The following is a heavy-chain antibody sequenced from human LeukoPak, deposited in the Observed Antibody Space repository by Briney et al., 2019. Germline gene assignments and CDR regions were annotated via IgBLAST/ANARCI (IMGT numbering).Heavy chain of an antibody. Sequence: SETLSLTCTVSGGSISSYYWSWIRQPAGKGLEWIGRIYTSGSTNYNPSLKSRVTMSVDTSKNQFSLKLSSVTAADTAVYYCARGSGTPRLNYFDYWGQGTLVTVSS. J-gene: IGHJ4*02. CDR1: GGSISSYY. D-gene: IGHD1-26*01. CDR2: IYTSGST. V-gene: IGHV4-4*07. CDR3: ARGSGTPRLNYFDY.